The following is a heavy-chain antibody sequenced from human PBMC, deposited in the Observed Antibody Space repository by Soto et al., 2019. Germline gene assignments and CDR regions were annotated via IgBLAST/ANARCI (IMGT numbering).Heavy chain of an antibody. J-gene: IGHJ4*02. CDR1: WGTFIIHA. CDR2: IIPFFDTV. CDR3: ARGAKRYYYDDSRYYSLDY. Sequence: XSGQVCGKASWGTFIIHAISWVGQAPGQGLEWMGAIIPFFDTVNYAQKFQGRVTITADQSTSTAYMELGSLRSEDTAVYFCARGAKRYYYDDSRYYSLDYWGQGTLVTVSS. V-gene: IGHV1-69*13. D-gene: IGHD3-22*01.